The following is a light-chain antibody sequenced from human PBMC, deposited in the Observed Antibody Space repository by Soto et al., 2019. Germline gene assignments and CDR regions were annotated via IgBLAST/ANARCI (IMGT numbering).Light chain of an antibody. Sequence: DIQMTQSPSSLAASVGDRVPITCRASQGISNYLAWYQQKPGKVPKLLIYAASTLQSGFPSRFSGSGPWTDFTLTISSLQPEDGASYYCQKYNCAPLTFGHGTKVEIK. CDR3: QKYNCAPLT. CDR2: AAS. CDR1: QGISNY. J-gene: IGKJ1*01. V-gene: IGKV1-27*01.